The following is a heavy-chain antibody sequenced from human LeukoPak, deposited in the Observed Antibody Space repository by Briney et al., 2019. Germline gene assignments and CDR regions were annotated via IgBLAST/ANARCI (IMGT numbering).Heavy chain of an antibody. J-gene: IGHJ6*02. CDR1: GGSFSGYY. V-gene: IGHV4-34*01. CDR3: ARGLRYYYYGMDV. D-gene: IGHD4-17*01. Sequence: SEILSLTCAVYGGSFSGYYWSWIRQPPGKGLEWIGEINHSGSTNYNPSLKSRVTISVDTSKNQFSLKLSSVTAADTAVYYCARGLRYYYYGMDVWGQGTTVTVSS. CDR2: INHSGST.